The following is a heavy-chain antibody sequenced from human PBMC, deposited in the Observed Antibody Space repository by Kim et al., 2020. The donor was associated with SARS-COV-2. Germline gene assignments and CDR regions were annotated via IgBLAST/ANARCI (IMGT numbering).Heavy chain of an antibody. CDR3: ARYGSGGAFDY. Sequence: KSYVDSVKGRFTISRDNAKNSLYLQMNSLRAEDTAVYYCARYGSGGAFDYWGQGTLVTVSS. J-gene: IGHJ4*02. V-gene: IGHV3-7*03. D-gene: IGHD3-10*01. CDR2: K.